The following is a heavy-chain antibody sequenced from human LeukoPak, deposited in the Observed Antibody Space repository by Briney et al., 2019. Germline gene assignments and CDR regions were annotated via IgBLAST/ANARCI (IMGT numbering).Heavy chain of an antibody. Sequence: PSETLSHTCTVSGGSVNDGGFSWSWIRQPLGKGLEWIGYTHHSGTTYYNPSLRGRVTMSVDTSKNHFSLKLTSATAADTAVYSCARNNSNYAAFDIWGQGTMVTVSS. J-gene: IGHJ3*02. CDR1: GGSVNDGGFS. D-gene: IGHD1-7*01. CDR2: THHSGTT. V-gene: IGHV4-30-2*01. CDR3: ARNNSNYAAFDI.